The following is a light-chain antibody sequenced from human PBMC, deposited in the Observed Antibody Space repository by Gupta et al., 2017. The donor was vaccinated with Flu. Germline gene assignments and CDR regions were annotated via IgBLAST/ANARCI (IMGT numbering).Light chain of an antibody. J-gene: IGKJ1*01. V-gene: IGKV1-39*01. Sequence: DIQMTQFLPSLSASVGDRVTITCRASQTITNFLNWYQQIPLKAPKLLIHAASRLQSGVPSRFSGSGSGTDFTLTISSLQPEDFATYYCQQTYSAPRTFGQGTKVEI. CDR1: QTITNF. CDR2: AAS. CDR3: QQTYSAPRT.